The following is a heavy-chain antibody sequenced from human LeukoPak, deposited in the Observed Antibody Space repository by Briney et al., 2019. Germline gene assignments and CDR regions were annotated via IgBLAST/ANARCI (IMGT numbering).Heavy chain of an antibody. CDR2: ISGSGGST. V-gene: IGHV3-23*01. CDR3: AKDLGWDSSSWFDP. Sequence: GGSLRLSCAASGFTFSSYAMSWVRQAPGKGPEWVSAISGSGGSTYYADSVKGRFTISRDNSKNTLYLQMNSLRAEDTAVYYCAKDLGWDSSSWFDPWGQGTLVTVSS. J-gene: IGHJ5*02. CDR1: GFTFSSYA. D-gene: IGHD6-13*01.